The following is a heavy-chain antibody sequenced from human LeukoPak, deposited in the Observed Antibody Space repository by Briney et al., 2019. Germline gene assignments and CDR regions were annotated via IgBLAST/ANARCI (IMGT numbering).Heavy chain of an antibody. CDR1: GYTFTIYY. J-gene: IGHJ3*02. CDR2: INPSGGST. D-gene: IGHD3-9*01. CDR3: ARSSAYYNEADI. Sequence: VASVTVSCKTSGYTFTIYYIHWVRQAPGQGLEWLGIINPSGGSTTYAQKFQGRVTMTTDTSTSTVYMELTSLRSDDTAVYYCARSSAYYNEADIWGQGTMVTVSS. V-gene: IGHV1-46*01.